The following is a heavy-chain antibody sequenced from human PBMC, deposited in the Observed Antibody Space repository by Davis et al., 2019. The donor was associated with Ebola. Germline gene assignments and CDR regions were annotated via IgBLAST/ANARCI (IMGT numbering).Heavy chain of an antibody. V-gene: IGHV4-59*11. CDR1: GVSISRHY. D-gene: IGHD3-16*01. J-gene: IGHJ4*02. Sequence: PSETLSLTCTVSGVSISRHYWSWIRRPPGKRLEWIGSIYYTGSTNYNPSLKSRVTISVDTSKNQFSLKLSSVTAADTAVYYCAERGGSVWGQGTLVTVSS. CDR2: IYYTGST. CDR3: AERGGSV.